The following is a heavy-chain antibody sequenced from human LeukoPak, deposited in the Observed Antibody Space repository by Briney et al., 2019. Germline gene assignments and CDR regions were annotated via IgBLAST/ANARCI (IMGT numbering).Heavy chain of an antibody. CDR3: AKIGTMVRGVQDY. D-gene: IGHD3-10*01. CDR2: ISGSGGST. J-gene: IGHJ4*02. CDR1: EFTFSSYA. Sequence: PGGSLRLSCAGSEFTFSSYAMSWVRQAPGKGLEWVSAISGSGGSTYYADSVKGRFTISRDNSKNTLYLQMNSLRAEDTAVYYCAKIGTMVRGVQDYWGQGTLVTVSS. V-gene: IGHV3-23*01.